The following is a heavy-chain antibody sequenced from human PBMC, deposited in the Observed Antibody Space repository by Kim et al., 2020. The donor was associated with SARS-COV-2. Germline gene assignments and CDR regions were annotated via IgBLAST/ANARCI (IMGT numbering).Heavy chain of an antibody. J-gene: IGHJ4*02. CDR2: INPSGGST. CDR1: GYTFTSYY. D-gene: IGHD6-13*01. Sequence: ASVKVSCKASGYTFTSYYMHWVRQAPGQGLEWMGIINPSGGSTSYAQKFQGRVTMTRDTSTSTVYMELSSLRSEDTAVYYCARSRVIYSSSWSAFDYWGQGTLVTVSS. CDR3: ARSRVIYSSSWSAFDY. V-gene: IGHV1-46*01.